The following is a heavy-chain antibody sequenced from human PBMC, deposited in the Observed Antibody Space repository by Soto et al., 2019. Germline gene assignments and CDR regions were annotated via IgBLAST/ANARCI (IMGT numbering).Heavy chain of an antibody. CDR3: ARASPTTTITIFGVVNYYYYYMDV. CDR1: GFTFSSYS. CDR2: ISSSSSTI. V-gene: IGHV3-48*01. D-gene: IGHD3-3*01. Sequence: GGSLRLSCAASGFTFSSYSMNWVRQAPGKGLEWVSYISSSSSTIYYADSVKGRLTISRDNAKNSLYLQMNSLRAEDTAVYYCARASPTTTITIFGVVNYYYYYMDVWGKGTTVTVSS. J-gene: IGHJ6*03.